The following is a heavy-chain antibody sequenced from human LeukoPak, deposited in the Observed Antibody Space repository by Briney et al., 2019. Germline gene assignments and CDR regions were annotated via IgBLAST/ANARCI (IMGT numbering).Heavy chain of an antibody. CDR1: GFTFSSYA. CDR2: ISGSGGST. Sequence: PGGSLRLSCAASGFTFSSYAMNWVRQAPGKGLEWVSAISGSGGSTYYADSVKGRFTISRDNSKNTLYLQMNSLRAEDTAVYYCAKAPTSLLPTAWYFQHWGQGTLVTVSS. CDR3: AKAPTSLLPTAWYFQH. V-gene: IGHV3-23*01. J-gene: IGHJ1*01.